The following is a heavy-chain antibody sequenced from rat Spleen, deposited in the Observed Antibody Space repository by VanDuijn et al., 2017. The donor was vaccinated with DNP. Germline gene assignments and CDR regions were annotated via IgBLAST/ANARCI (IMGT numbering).Heavy chain of an antibody. V-gene: IGHV5-22*01. Sequence: EVQLVESGGGLVQPGRSLKLSCAASGFTFSDSYMAWVRQGPTNGLGWVAYISYDGGSSYYGDSVKGRFTISRDNAKSTLYLKMNSLRSEDMATYYCARQGDRGLDYWGQGVMVTVSS. CDR1: GFTFSDSY. J-gene: IGHJ2*01. D-gene: IGHD1-1*01. CDR2: ISYDGGSS. CDR3: ARQGDRGLDY.